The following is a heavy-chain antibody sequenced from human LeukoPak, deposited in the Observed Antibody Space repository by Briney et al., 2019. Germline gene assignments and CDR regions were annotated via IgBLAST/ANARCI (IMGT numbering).Heavy chain of an antibody. CDR1: GFTVSSNY. Sequence: PGGSLRLSCEASGFTVSSNYMSWVRQAPRKGLEWVSVIYSGGSTYYADSVKGRFTISRDNSKNTLYLQMNSLRAEDTAVYYCARHGYTSGWVRSWGQGTLVTVST. V-gene: IGHV3-53*01. J-gene: IGHJ4*02. D-gene: IGHD6-19*01. CDR2: IYSGGST. CDR3: ARHGYTSGWVRS.